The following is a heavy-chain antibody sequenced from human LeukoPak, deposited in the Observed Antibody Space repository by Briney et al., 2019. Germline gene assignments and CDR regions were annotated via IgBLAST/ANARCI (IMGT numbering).Heavy chain of an antibody. J-gene: IGHJ4*02. CDR3: ARRLTRPERFDS. CDR2: IYDSGST. D-gene: IGHD3-9*01. V-gene: IGHV4-59*01. Sequence: SETLSLTCTVSGGSISSYYWSWIRQPPGKGLEWVGYIYDSGSTNYNPSLKSRVTISLDTSKNQFSLKLNSVTAADTAVFYCARRLTRPERFDSWGQGTLVTVSS. CDR1: GGSISSYY.